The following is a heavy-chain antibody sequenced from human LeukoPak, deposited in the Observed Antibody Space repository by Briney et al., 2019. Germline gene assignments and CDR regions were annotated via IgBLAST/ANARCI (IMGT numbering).Heavy chain of an antibody. J-gene: IGHJ6*02. CDR3: ARTIAQYSNSWLYFYYGLDV. D-gene: IGHD6-13*01. CDR2: ISGGSEDT. CDR1: GFAFGGYA. V-gene: IGHV3-23*01. Sequence: GGFLRLSCTASGFAFGGYAMSWVRQAPGKGLEWVSSISGGSEDTYYAGSVKGRFTISRDNSKSTLYLQMNSLRAEDTAVYYCARTIAQYSNSWLYFYYGLDVWGQGTTVTVS.